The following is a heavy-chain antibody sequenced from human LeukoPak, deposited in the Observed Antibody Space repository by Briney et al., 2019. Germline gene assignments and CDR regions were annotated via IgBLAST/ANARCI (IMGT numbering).Heavy chain of an antibody. V-gene: IGHV3-30-3*01. J-gene: IGHJ4*02. D-gene: IGHD4-17*01. Sequence: GRSLRLYCAASGFTFSSYAMHWVRQAPGKGLEWVAVISYDGSNKYYADSVKGRFTISRDNSKNTLYLQMNSLRAEDTAVYYCASRSPVTVTTWGGFVGDYWGQGTLVTVSS. CDR3: ASRSPVTVTTWGGFVGDY. CDR1: GFTFSSYA. CDR2: ISYDGSNK.